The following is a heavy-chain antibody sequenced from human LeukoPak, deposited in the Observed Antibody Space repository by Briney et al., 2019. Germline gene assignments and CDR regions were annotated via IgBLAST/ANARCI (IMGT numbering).Heavy chain of an antibody. V-gene: IGHV3-23*01. J-gene: IGHJ4*02. Sequence: GGSLRLSCAASGFTFSSYAMSWVRQAPGKGLEWVSAISGSGGSTYYADSVKGRFTISRDNSKNTLYLQMNSLKTEDTAVYYCTTEGVDTAMVNLDYWGQGTLVTVSS. CDR2: ISGSGGST. CDR3: TTEGVDTAMVNLDY. CDR1: GFTFSSYA. D-gene: IGHD5-18*01.